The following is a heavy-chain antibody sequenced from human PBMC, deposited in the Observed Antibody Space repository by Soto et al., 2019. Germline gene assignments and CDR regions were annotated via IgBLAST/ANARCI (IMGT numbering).Heavy chain of an antibody. D-gene: IGHD3-10*01. CDR1: GFTVSNNY. CDR3: AAEPGGGGY. CDR2: IYSGGYT. J-gene: IGHJ4*02. Sequence: EVQLVESGGGLIQPGGSLRLSCAVSGFTVSNNYMSWVRQAPGKGLEGVSVIYSGGYTAYGDSVKGRFTISRDNSKNTLFLQIKSERADATGVFFCAAEPGGGGYWGQGTLVTVSS. V-gene: IGHV3-53*01.